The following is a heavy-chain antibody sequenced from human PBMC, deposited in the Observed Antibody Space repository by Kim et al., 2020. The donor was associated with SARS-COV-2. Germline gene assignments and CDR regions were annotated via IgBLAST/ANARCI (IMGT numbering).Heavy chain of an antibody. D-gene: IGHD2-21*01. CDR2: IRSKAYGGTT. V-gene: IGHV3-49*04. CDR3: IRGVVVVATGLLDV. J-gene: IGHJ6*02. Sequence: GGSLRLSCRASGFTFGDYVMSWVRQAPGKGLEWVGFIRSKAYGGTTEYSASVKCRFTISRDESKTFAYLQMNSMKTEDTAVYYCIRGVVVVATGLLDVWGQGTTVTVSS. CDR1: GFTFGDYV.